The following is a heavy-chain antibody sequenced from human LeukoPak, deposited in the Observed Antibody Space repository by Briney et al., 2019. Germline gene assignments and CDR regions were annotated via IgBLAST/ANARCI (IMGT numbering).Heavy chain of an antibody. D-gene: IGHD3-22*01. CDR3: ARDGDIDSSGYYYNYYYYGMDV. Sequence: ASVKVSCKASGYTFTGYYMHWVRQAPGQGLEWMGWINPNSGGTNYAQKFQGRVTMTRDTFISTAYMELSRLRSDDTAVYYCARDGDIDSSGYYYNYYYYGMDVWGQGTTVTVSS. CDR1: GYTFTGYY. J-gene: IGHJ6*02. CDR2: INPNSGGT. V-gene: IGHV1-2*02.